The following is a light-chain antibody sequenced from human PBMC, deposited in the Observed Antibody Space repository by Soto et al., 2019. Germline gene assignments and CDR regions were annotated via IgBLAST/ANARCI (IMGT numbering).Light chain of an antibody. Sequence: EIVLTHSPFTLPLSXEARATLTXXXSQSVRSTYLAWYQQKPGQAPRLLIYGASSRATGIPDRFSGSGSGTDFTLTISRLEPEDFAVYYCQQYGNSPQTFGQGTKVDIK. CDR1: QSVRSTY. J-gene: IGKJ1*01. CDR2: GAS. V-gene: IGKV3-20*01. CDR3: QQYGNSPQT.